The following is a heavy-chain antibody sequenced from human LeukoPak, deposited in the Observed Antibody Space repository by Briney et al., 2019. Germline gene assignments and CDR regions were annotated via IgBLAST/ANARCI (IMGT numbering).Heavy chain of an antibody. CDR2: ISSRSSYI. CDR1: GFTFSSYT. Sequence: PGGSLRLSCAASGFTFSSYTMNWVRQAPGKGLEWVSSISSRSSYIYYADSVKGRFTISRDNAKNSLYLQMNSLRAEDTAVYYCAREPELRYFDWSPTFDYWGQGTLVTVSS. J-gene: IGHJ4*02. D-gene: IGHD3-9*01. V-gene: IGHV3-21*01. CDR3: AREPELRYFDWSPTFDY.